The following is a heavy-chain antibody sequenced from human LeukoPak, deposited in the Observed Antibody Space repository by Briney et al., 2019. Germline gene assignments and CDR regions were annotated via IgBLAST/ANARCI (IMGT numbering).Heavy chain of an antibody. V-gene: IGHV1-69*06. Sequence: SVKVSCKASGGTFSSYAISWVRQAPGQGLEWMGGIIPIFGTANYAQKFQGRVTITADKSTSTAYMELSSLRSEDTAVYYCASGYCSGGSCYSFERYFDYWGQGTLVTVSS. D-gene: IGHD2-15*01. J-gene: IGHJ4*03. CDR3: ASGYCSGGSCYSFERYFDY. CDR2: IIPIFGTA. CDR1: GGTFSSYA.